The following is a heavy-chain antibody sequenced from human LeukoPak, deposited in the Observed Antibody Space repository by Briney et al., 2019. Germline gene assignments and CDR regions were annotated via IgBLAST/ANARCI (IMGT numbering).Heavy chain of an antibody. Sequence: GASVKVSCKVSGYTLTESSMHWVRQAPGKGLEWMGGFDPEDGETIYAQKFQGRVTMTEDTSTDTAYMELSSLRSEDTAVYYCATVSGYYDSSGYDWGQGTLVTVSS. CDR1: GYTLTESS. V-gene: IGHV1-24*01. J-gene: IGHJ4*02. D-gene: IGHD3-22*01. CDR2: FDPEDGET. CDR3: ATVSGYYDSSGYD.